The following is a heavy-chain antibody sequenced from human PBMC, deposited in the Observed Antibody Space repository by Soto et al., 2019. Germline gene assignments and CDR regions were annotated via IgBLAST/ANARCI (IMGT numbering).Heavy chain of an antibody. CDR1: GGTFSSYA. CDR3: ARRRGRYCGGDCYFDY. D-gene: IGHD2-21*02. V-gene: IGHV1-69*13. CDR2: IIPIFGTA. J-gene: IGHJ4*02. Sequence: GASVKVSCKASGGTFSSYAISWVRQAPGQGLEWMGGIIPIFGTANYAQKFQGRVTITADESTSTAYMELSSLRSEDTAVYYCARRRGRYCGGDCYFDYWGQGTLVTVSS.